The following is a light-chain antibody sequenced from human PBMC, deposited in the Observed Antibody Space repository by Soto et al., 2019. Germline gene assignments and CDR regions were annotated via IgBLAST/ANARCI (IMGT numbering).Light chain of an antibody. J-gene: IGKJ1*01. V-gene: IGKV3-15*01. Sequence: ELVMTQSPATLSVSPGERATLSCRASQSVSSNLAWYQQKPGQAPRLLIYGTSSLQSGVPSRFSGSGSGTDFTLTISSLQPEDFATYYCQQSYSTSWTFGQGTKVDIK. CDR1: QSVSSN. CDR2: GTS. CDR3: QQSYSTSWT.